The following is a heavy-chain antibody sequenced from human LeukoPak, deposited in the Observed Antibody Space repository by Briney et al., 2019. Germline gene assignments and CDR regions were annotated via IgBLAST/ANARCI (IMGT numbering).Heavy chain of an antibody. CDR2: IYYSGST. D-gene: IGHD4-11*01. J-gene: IGHJ5*02. V-gene: IGHV4-39*07. CDR1: GGSISSSSYY. Sequence: PSETLSLTCTVSGGSISSSSYYWGWIRQPPGKGLEWIGSIYYSGSTYYNPSLKSRVTISVDTSKNQFSLKLSSVTAADTAVYYCARDNVLLSVTTFSSWFDPWDQGTLVTVSS. CDR3: ARDNVLLSVTTFSSWFDP.